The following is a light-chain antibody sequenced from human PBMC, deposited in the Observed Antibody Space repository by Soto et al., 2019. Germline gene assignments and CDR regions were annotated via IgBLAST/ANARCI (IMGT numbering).Light chain of an antibody. J-gene: IGKJ4*01. Sequence: DIVISQSPDTLSVSPGERATLSCRAIQSVSSNLAWYQQKPGQAPRLLIYDASTRAPGFPARFSGSGSGTEFTLTITSLQSEDFAVYYCQQYHNWPPGLTFGGGTKVDIK. CDR1: QSVSSN. CDR3: QQYHNWPPGLT. CDR2: DAS. V-gene: IGKV3-15*01.